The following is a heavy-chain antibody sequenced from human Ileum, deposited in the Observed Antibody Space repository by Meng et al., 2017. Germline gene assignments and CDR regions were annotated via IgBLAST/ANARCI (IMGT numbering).Heavy chain of an antibody. CDR1: GDSVRSSCCY. Sequence: QGRLSESGPGLVRPSETPSLTCPVSGDSVRSSCCYWSWIRQSAGKGLEWIGYVYYNGVTNYNPSLRSRITTSIDTSKNQFSLKLSSVTAANTALYYCTRERSWSDFGYFDDWGRGTLVTVSS. D-gene: IGHD1-26*01. J-gene: IGHJ4*02. CDR3: TRERSWSDFGYFDD. CDR2: VYYNGVT. V-gene: IGHV4-61*01.